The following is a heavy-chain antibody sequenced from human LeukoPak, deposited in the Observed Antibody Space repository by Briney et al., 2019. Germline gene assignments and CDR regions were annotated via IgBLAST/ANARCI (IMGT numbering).Heavy chain of an antibody. CDR1: GGSISNSRYF. V-gene: IGHV4-39*01. D-gene: IGHD1-14*01. Sequence: SETLSLTCTVSGGSISNSRYFWRSIGQPPGKGLEGIGRIYNSRSAYDNPTHKGPVTIAVDTSKNQYSLNLISVTATDTAVYYCARHAGGGSSYWYFDLWGRGTLVAVSS. CDR2: IYNSRSA. CDR3: ARHAGGGSSYWYFDL. J-gene: IGHJ2*01.